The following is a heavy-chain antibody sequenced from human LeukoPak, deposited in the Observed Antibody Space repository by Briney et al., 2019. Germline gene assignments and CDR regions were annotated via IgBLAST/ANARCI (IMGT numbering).Heavy chain of an antibody. CDR1: GFTFNSYW. Sequence: GGSLRLSCAASGFTFNSYWMGRVRQAPGKGLEWVANIKRDGSEKYYGDSVKGRFTISRDNAKNSLYLQMNSLRAEDTAVYYCARDKEAAVDFWSGYYPLWGQGTLVTVSS. CDR2: IKRDGSEK. CDR3: ARDKEAAVDFWSGYYPL. J-gene: IGHJ4*02. D-gene: IGHD3-3*01. V-gene: IGHV3-7*01.